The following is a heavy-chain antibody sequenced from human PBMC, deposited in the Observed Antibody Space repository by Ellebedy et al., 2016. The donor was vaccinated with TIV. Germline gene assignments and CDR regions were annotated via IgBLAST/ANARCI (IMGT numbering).Heavy chain of an antibody. V-gene: IGHV3-53*01. CDR1: GFDLRTSA. D-gene: IGHD1-1*01. CDR3: GRGSTGNYYAMDV. CDR2: IFSGGST. Sequence: GGSLRLXCAGSGFDLRTSAMSWVRQAPGKGLDWVSVIFSGGSTFYADSVKGRFTISRDNSKNTLYLQMNSLRAEDTAVYYCGRGSTGNYYAMDVWGQGTTVTVSS. J-gene: IGHJ6*02.